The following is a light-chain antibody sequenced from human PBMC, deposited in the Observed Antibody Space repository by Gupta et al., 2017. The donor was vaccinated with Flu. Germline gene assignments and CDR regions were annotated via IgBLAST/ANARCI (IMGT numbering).Light chain of an antibody. Sequence: RVTISCRASQGISSYLAWYQQKPGKAPKLLIYAASTLQSGVPSRFSGSGSGTEFTLTISSLQPEDFATYYCQQLNSYPRALTFGGGTKVEIK. CDR3: QQLNSYPRALT. CDR2: AAS. CDR1: QGISSY. V-gene: IGKV1-9*01. J-gene: IGKJ4*01.